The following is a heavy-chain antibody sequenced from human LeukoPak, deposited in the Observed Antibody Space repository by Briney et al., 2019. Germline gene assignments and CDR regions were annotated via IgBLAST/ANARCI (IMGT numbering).Heavy chain of an antibody. CDR3: VRDWDHFDFDS. CDR1: GFTFSNYW. D-gene: IGHD3-9*01. CDR2: IKGDGSHT. V-gene: IGHV3-74*01. Sequence: GGSLRLSCAASGFTFSNYWMHWVRQAPGKGLVWVSRIKGDGSHTIYADSVRGRFTISRDNAKNTLYLQMKSLRAEDTAVYYCVRDWDHFDFDSWGQGTLATVSS. J-gene: IGHJ5*01.